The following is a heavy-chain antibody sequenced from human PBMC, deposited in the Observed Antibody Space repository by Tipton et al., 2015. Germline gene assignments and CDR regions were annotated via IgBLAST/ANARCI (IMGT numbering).Heavy chain of an antibody. CDR1: GDSLSRGTYY. CDR3: ARSGDTYFDY. D-gene: IGHD5-18*01. J-gene: IGHJ4*02. Sequence: TLSLTCRVSGDSLSRGTYYWTWIRQHPGKGLEWIGYIYYSATTYYNPSLKSRLTISLDRSKSHFSLQLSSVTAADTAVYYCARSGDTYFDYWGQGTLVTVSS. CDR2: IYYSATT. V-gene: IGHV4-31*03.